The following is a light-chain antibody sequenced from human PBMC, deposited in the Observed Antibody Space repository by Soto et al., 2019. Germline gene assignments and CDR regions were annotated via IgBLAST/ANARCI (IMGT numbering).Light chain of an antibody. CDR2: EGS. J-gene: IGLJ2*01. Sequence: QSALTQPASVSGSPGQSITISCTGTSSDVGGYDYVSWYQHHPGKAPKLIIYEGSKRPSGVSNRFSGSKSGNAASLTISGLQAEDEADYHCCSYAGESTVTFGGGTKLTVL. CDR1: SSDVGGYDY. CDR3: CSYAGESTVT. V-gene: IGLV2-23*01.